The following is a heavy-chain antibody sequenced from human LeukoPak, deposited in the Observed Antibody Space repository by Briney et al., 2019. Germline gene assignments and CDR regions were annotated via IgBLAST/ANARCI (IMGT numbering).Heavy chain of an antibody. J-gene: IGHJ4*02. CDR3: VRVEADSSGWWILNFDY. CDR1: GFTFSSYW. CDR2: IKQDGSEK. Sequence: GGSLRLSCAASGFTFSSYWMSWVRQAPGKGLEWVANIKQDGSEKYYVDSVKGRFTISRDNAKNSLYLQMNSLRAEDTAVYHCVRVEADSSGWWILNFDYWGQGTLVTVSS. V-gene: IGHV3-7*03. D-gene: IGHD6-19*01.